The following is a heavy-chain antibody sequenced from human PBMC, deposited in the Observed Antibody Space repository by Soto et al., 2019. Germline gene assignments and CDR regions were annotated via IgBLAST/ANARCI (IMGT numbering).Heavy chain of an antibody. CDR3: ARVSCSSTSCYLFGMDV. D-gene: IGHD2-2*01. Sequence: PSETLSLTCTVSGGSISSYYWSWIRQPPGKGLEWIGYIYYSGSTNYNPSLKSRVTISVDTSKNQFSLKLSSVTAADTAVYYCARVSCSSTSCYLFGMDVWGQGTTVTVS. CDR2: IYYSGST. V-gene: IGHV4-59*01. J-gene: IGHJ6*02. CDR1: GGSISSYY.